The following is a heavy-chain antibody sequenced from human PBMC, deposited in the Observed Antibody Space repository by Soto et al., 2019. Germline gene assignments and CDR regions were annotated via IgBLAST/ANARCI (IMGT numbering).Heavy chain of an antibody. CDR1: GFTFSSYA. Sequence: EVQLLESGGGLVQPGGFLRLSCAASGFTFSSYAMSWVRQAPGKGLEWVSFISGSGGSTYYGDTVKGRFTISRDNAKNPLYLQMNSLRAKDTAVYYCAKEIVVVGPASLFDHWCQGTLVTVSS. J-gene: IGHJ4*02. V-gene: IGHV3-23*01. CDR3: AKEIVVVGPASLFDH. CDR2: ISGSGGST. D-gene: IGHD2-15*01.